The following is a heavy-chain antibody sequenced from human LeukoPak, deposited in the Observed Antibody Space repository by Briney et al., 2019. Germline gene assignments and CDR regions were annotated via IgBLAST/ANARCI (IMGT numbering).Heavy chain of an antibody. D-gene: IGHD6-13*01. CDR3: AREKGGAAAVDWYFDL. Sequence: SETLSLTCTVSGGSISSYYWSWIRQPPGKGLEWIGYIYYSGSTNYNPSLKSRVTISVDTSKNQFSLKPSSVTAADTAVYYCAREKGGAAAVDWYFDLWGRGTLVTVSS. J-gene: IGHJ2*01. CDR2: IYYSGST. CDR1: GGSISSYY. V-gene: IGHV4-59*01.